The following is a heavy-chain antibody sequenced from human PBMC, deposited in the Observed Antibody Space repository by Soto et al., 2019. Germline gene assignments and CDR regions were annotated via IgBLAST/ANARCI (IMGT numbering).Heavy chain of an antibody. CDR2: IYYSGST. CDR1: GGYISSYY. V-gene: IGHV4-59*12. Sequence: SETLCLTCTVSGGYISSYYWSWIRQAPGKGLERIGCIYYSGSTNYNPSIKSRVTISVDTSKYQFSLKLSSVTAADMAVFYFARGLIIVRGVVYWFDPWGQGTLVTVSS. CDR3: ARGLIIVRGVVYWFDP. D-gene: IGHD3-10*02. J-gene: IGHJ5*02.